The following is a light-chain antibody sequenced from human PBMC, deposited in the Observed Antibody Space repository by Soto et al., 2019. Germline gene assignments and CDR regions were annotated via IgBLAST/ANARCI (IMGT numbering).Light chain of an antibody. V-gene: IGKV3-15*01. CDR2: GAS. CDR1: QSVSSN. Sequence: EIVMKQSPATLSVSPGEGATLSCRASQSVSSNLAWYQQKPGQAPRLLIYGASTRATGIAARFSAGGSGTEFTRTVSSLQSADFAVYYCQQYTNWPLTFGGGTKVEIK. J-gene: IGKJ4*01. CDR3: QQYTNWPLT.